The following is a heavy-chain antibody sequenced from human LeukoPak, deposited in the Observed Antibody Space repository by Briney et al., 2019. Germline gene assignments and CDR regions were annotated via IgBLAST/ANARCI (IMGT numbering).Heavy chain of an antibody. J-gene: IGHJ4*02. Sequence: PSETLSLTCAVYGGSFSGYYWSWIRQPPGKGLEWIGEINHSGSTNYNPSLKSLVTISVDTSKNQFSLKLSSVTAADTAVYYCARDRRWLQRTFDYWGQGTLVTVSS. V-gene: IGHV4-34*01. CDR2: INHSGST. D-gene: IGHD5-24*01. CDR3: ARDRRWLQRTFDY. CDR1: GGSFSGYY.